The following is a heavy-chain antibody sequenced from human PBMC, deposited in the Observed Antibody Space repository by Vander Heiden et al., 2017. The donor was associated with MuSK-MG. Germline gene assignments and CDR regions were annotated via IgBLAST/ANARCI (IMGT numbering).Heavy chain of an antibody. CDR2: ISSSGSTI. V-gene: IGHV3-11*01. CDR3: ARGECYDCLSGVWNYMDV. D-gene: IGHD3-3*01. CDR1: GFTFRDYY. Sequence: QVQLVESGGGLVKPGGSLRLSCAASGFTFRDYYSSWIRRAPGKGLEWVSYISSSGSTIYYADSVKGRVTISRDNAKNSLYLQMNSLRAEDTAVYYCARGECYDCLSGVWNYMDVWGKGTTVTVSS. J-gene: IGHJ6*03.